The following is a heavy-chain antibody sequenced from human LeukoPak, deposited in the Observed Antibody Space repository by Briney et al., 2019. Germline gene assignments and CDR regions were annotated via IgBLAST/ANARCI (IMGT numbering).Heavy chain of an antibody. V-gene: IGHV4-31*03. CDR1: GGSIGSGGYY. D-gene: IGHD6-13*01. CDR2: IYYSGST. CDR3: ASRLRSSSWYNY. Sequence: SQTLSLTCTVSGGSIGSGGYYWSWIRQHPGKGLEWIGYIYYSGSTYYNPSLKSRVTISVDTSKNQFSLKLSSVTAADTAVYYCASRLRSSSWYNYWGQGTLVTVSS. J-gene: IGHJ4*02.